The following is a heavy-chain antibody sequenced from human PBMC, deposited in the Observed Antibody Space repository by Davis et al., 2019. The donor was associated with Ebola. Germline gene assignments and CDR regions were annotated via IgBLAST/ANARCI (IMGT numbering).Heavy chain of an antibody. J-gene: IGHJ4*02. Sequence: MPSETLSLTCPVPGGSINFLYWSWTRQPPGTGLERIGYIYYSASTTYNPSLKSRATISVDMSKSQFSLKLTSVTAADTAGYYCARGGDYGEGRIFDYWGQGNLVTVST. D-gene: IGHD4/OR15-4a*01. CDR1: GGSINFLY. V-gene: IGHV4-59*11. CDR2: IYYSAST. CDR3: ARGGDYGEGRIFDY.